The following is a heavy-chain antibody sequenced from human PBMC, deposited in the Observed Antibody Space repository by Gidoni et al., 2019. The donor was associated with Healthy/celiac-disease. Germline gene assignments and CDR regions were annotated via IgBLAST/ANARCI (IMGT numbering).Heavy chain of an antibody. D-gene: IGHD5-12*01. J-gene: IGHJ4*02. CDR2: IYYDGSNE. Sequence: QVQLVESGGGVVQPGRSLSLSCAASGFTFSSYGMHWVRQAPAKGLEWVAVIYYDGSNEYYADSVKGRFTISRDISKNTLFLQMNSLRAEDTAVYYCARDLGGYSGYVATFDYWGQGTLVTVSS. CDR1: GFTFSSYG. V-gene: IGHV3-33*01. CDR3: ARDLGGYSGYVATFDY.